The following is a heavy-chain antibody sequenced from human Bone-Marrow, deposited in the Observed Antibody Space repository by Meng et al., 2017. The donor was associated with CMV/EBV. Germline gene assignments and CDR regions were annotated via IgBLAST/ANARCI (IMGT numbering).Heavy chain of an antibody. CDR3: TTEPLGYCSSSSCPMPLDAFDI. V-gene: IGHV3-15*01. J-gene: IGHJ3*02. CDR2: IKSKTDGGTT. Sequence: GGSLRLSCAASGFTFSNAWVSWVRQAPGKGLEWVGRIKSKTDGGTTDYAAPVKGRFTISRDDSKNTLYLQMNSLKTEDTAVYYCTTEPLGYCSSSSCPMPLDAFDIWGQGTMVTVSS. D-gene: IGHD2-2*01. CDR1: GFTFSNAW.